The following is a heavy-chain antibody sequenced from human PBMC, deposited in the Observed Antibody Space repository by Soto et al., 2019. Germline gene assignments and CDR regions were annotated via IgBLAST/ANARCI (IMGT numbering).Heavy chain of an antibody. CDR1: GGSISSSSYY. J-gene: IGHJ4*02. V-gene: IGHV4-39*01. CDR2: IYYSGST. D-gene: IGHD6-19*01. CDR3: ARLPSSGWNFDY. Sequence: SETLSLTCTVSGGSISSSSYYWGWIRQPPGKGLEWIGSIYYSGSTYYNPSLKSRVTISVDTSKNQFSLKLSSVTAADTAVYYCARLPSSGWNFDYWGQGTLVTVSS.